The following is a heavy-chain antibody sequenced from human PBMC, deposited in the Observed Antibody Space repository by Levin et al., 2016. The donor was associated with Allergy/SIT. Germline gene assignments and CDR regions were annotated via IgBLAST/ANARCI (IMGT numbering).Heavy chain of an antibody. CDR2: IIPILGIA. V-gene: IGHV1-69*02. D-gene: IGHD3-22*01. J-gene: IGHJ4*02. CDR3: ASGSSYYYDSSGYYYWSY. Sequence: WVRQAPGQGLEWMGRIIPILGIANYAQKFQGRVTITADKSTSTAYMELSSLRSEDTAVYYCASGSSYYYDSSGYYYWSYWGQGTLVTSPQ.